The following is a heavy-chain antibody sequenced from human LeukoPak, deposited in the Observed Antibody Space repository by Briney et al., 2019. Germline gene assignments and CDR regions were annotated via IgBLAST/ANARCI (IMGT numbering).Heavy chain of an antibody. V-gene: IGHV4-4*07. CDR2: FFSGGPI. CDR1: GVSIDTYS. D-gene: IGHD4/OR15-4a*01. J-gene: IGHJ4*02. CDR3: ARGGAFHFAFDS. Sequence: ASETLSLTCTVSGVSIDTYSWTWIRQPAGKGLEWIGRFFSGGPIYYNPSLKSRVTMSVDSSKKQFSLKLASVTAADTAVYYCARGGAFHFAFDSWGQGTLVTVSS.